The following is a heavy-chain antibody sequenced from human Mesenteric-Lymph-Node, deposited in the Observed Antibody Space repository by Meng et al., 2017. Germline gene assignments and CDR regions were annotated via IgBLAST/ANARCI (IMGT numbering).Heavy chain of an antibody. D-gene: IGHD7-27*01. Sequence: SETLSLTCTVSGGSISSYFWSWIRQPPGKGLEWIGYIYYTGSTDYNPSLKSRVTISLDTSKNQFSLKLSSVTAADTAMYYCARTNRGDFYYGIDVWGQGTTVTVSS. CDR3: ARTNRGDFYYGIDV. J-gene: IGHJ6*02. CDR1: GGSISSYF. V-gene: IGHV4-59*01. CDR2: IYYTGST.